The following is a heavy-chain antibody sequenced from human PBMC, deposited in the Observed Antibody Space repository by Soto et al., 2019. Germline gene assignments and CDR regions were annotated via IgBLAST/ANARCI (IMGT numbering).Heavy chain of an antibody. CDR3: ARFQRWAGYSSGWSPGAY. D-gene: IGHD6-19*01. CDR2: IYPGDSDT. V-gene: IGHV5-51*01. CDR1: GYSFTSYW. Sequence: PGESLKISCKGSGYSFTSYWIGWVRQMPGKGLEWMGVIYPGDSDTRYSPSFQGQVTISADKSISTAYLQWSSLKASDTAMYYCARFQRWAGYSSGWSPGAYWGQGTLVTVSS. J-gene: IGHJ4*02.